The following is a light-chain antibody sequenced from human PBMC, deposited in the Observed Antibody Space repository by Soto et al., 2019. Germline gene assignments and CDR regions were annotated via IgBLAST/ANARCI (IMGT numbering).Light chain of an antibody. CDR2: EVT. CDR1: SSDVGGYNH. V-gene: IGLV2-14*01. J-gene: IGLJ3*02. CDR3: NSYTSQNTRV. Sequence: QPASVSGSPGQSITISCTGTSSDVGGYNHVSWYQQHPGKAPKLIIYEVTNRPSGVSSRFSGSKSGNTASLTISGLQAEDEADYFCNSYTSQNTRVFGGGTKLTVL.